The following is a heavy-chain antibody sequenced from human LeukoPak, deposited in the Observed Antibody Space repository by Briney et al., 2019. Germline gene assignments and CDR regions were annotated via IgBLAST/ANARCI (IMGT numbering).Heavy chain of an antibody. CDR3: ARDPETVGASDFDY. V-gene: IGHV3-48*03. J-gene: IGHJ4*02. Sequence: GGSLRLSCAASGFTFSSYEMNWVRQAPGKGLEWVSYISSSGSTIYYADSVKGRFTISRDDAKNSLYLQMNSLRAEDTAVYYCARDPETVGASDFDYWGQGTLVTVSS. CDR1: GFTFSSYE. D-gene: IGHD1-26*01. CDR2: ISSSGSTI.